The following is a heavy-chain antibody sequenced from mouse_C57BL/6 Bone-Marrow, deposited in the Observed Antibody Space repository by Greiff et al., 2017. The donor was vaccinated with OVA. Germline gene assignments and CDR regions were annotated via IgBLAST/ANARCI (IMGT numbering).Heavy chain of an antibody. CDR3: ARSGDYGAMNY. CDR2: IYPRSGNT. J-gene: IGHJ4*01. Sequence: QVQLQQSGAELARPGASVKLSCKASGYTFTSYGISWVKQRTGQGLEWIGEIYPRSGNTYYNEKFKGKATLTADKSSSAAYMELRSLTSEDSAVYFCARSGDYGAMNYWGQGTSVTVSS. CDR1: GYTFTSYG. V-gene: IGHV1-81*01. D-gene: IGHD1-1*01.